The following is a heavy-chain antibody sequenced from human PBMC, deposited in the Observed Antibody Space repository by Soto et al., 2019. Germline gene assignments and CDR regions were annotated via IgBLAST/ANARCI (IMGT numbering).Heavy chain of an antibody. CDR3: ARQYPYQLLPGGYYYYGMDV. CDR2: ISAYSGGT. J-gene: IGHJ6*02. V-gene: IGHV1-2*04. CDR1: GYTFASYG. D-gene: IGHD2-2*01. Sequence: ASVKVSCKASGYTFASYGISWVRQAPGQGLEWMGWISAYSGGTNYAQKFQGWVTMTRDTSISTAYMELSRLRSDDTAVYYCARQYPYQLLPGGYYYYGMDVWGQGTTVTVSS.